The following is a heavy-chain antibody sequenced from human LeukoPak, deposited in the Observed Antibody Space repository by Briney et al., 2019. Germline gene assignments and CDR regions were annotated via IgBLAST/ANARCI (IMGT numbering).Heavy chain of an antibody. D-gene: IGHD3-22*01. CDR1: GFTFSSYA. CDR3: ARDLGYDSSGYYGY. J-gene: IGHJ4*02. V-gene: IGHV3-30*04. CDR2: ISYDGSNK. Sequence: PGGSLRLSCAASGFTFSSYAMHWVRQAPGKGLEWVAVISYDGSNKYYADSVKGRFTISRDNSKNTLYLQMNSLRAEDTAVYYCARDLGYDSSGYYGYWGQGTLVTVSS.